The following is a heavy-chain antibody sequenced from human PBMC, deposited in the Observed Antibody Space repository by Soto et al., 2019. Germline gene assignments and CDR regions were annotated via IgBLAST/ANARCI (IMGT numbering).Heavy chain of an antibody. D-gene: IGHD6-13*01. Sequence: EVQLLESGGGLVQPGGSLRLSCAASGFTFSSYAMSWVRQAPGQGLEWVSVISGSGDSTYYADSVKGRFTISRDNSKNTRNRQMNSLRAEDTAVYYCAKRSAGTSFDYWGQGTLVTVSS. V-gene: IGHV3-23*01. CDR2: ISGSGDST. CDR1: GFTFSSYA. CDR3: AKRSAGTSFDY. J-gene: IGHJ4*02.